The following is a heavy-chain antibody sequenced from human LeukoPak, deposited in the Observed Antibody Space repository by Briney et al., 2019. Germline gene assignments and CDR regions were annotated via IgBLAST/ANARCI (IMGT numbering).Heavy chain of an antibody. Sequence: SETLSLTCTVSGSSISNYYWSWIRQPPGKGLEWIGYIYYTGSTNYNPSLASRVNISVDTSKNQFSLNLTSVTAADTAVYYCARWGSIAVARFDYWGQGTLVTVSS. J-gene: IGHJ4*02. CDR2: IYYTGST. V-gene: IGHV4-59*01. CDR1: GSSISNYY. CDR3: ARWGSIAVARFDY. D-gene: IGHD6-6*01.